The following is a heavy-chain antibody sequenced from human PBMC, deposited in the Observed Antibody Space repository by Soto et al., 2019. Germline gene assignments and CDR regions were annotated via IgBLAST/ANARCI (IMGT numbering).Heavy chain of an antibody. CDR2: IWYDGSNK. Sequence: GGSLRLSCAASGFTFSSYGMHWVRQAPGKGLEWVAVIWYDGSNKYYADSVKGRFTISRDNSKNTLYLQMNSLRAEDTAVYYCARDLNSSSWYSKGMYYGMDVWGQGTTVTVSS. V-gene: IGHV3-33*01. D-gene: IGHD6-13*01. J-gene: IGHJ6*02. CDR3: ARDLNSSSWYSKGMYYGMDV. CDR1: GFTFSSYG.